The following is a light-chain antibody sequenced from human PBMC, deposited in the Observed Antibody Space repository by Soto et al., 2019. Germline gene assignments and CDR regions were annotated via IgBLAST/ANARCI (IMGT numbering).Light chain of an antibody. CDR2: GAS. CDR1: QSVSGSY. J-gene: IGKJ1*01. Sequence: EIVLTQSPGTLSLSPGERATLSCRASQSVSGSYLAWHQQKPGQAPRLLIYGASSRATGIPDRFSRSGYGTDXPXXXXXLEPEDFAXYYXQQYGSSPRTFGQGTQVQIK. CDR3: QQYGSSPRT. V-gene: IGKV3-20*01.